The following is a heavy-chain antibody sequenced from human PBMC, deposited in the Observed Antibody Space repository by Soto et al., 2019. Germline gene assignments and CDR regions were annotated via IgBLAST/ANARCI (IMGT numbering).Heavy chain of an antibody. Sequence: QVQLQESGPGLVKPTETLSLTCTVSGASISSHYWSWIRQPPGKGLEWIGYIYYSGSTNYNPSLKSRVTILRDTSKNQFSLKLTTVTAADTAVYYCARSYSYYYMDVWGKGTTVTVSS. CDR2: IYYSGST. V-gene: IGHV4-59*11. CDR3: ARSYSYYYMDV. CDR1: GASISSHY. J-gene: IGHJ6*03.